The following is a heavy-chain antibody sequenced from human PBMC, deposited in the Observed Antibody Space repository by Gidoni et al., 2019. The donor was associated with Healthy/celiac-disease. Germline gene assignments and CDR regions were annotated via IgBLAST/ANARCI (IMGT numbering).Heavy chain of an antibody. CDR3: ARGAYYYDSSGYHNGDY. D-gene: IGHD3-22*01. Sequence: QVQLVQSGAEVKKPGASVKVSCKASGYTVTSYYMHWVRQPPGQGLEWMGIINPSGGSTSYAQKFQGRITMTRDTSTSTVYMELSSLRSEDTAVYYCARGAYYYDSSGYHNGDYWGQGTLVTVSS. J-gene: IGHJ4*02. CDR2: INPSGGST. CDR1: GYTVTSYY. V-gene: IGHV1-46*01.